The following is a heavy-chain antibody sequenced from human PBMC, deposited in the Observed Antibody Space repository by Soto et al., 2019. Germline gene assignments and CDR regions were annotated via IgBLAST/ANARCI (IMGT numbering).Heavy chain of an antibody. CDR1: GFTFSNAW. CDR2: IKSKTDGGTT. D-gene: IGHD2-8*01. J-gene: IGHJ4*02. CDR3: THSGGYCTNGVCYYFDY. V-gene: IGHV3-15*01. Sequence: GGSLRLSCAASGFTFSNAWMSWVRQAPGKGLEWVGRIKSKTDGGTTDYAAPVKGRFTISRDDSKNTLYLQMNSLKTEDTAVYYCTHSGGYCTNGVCYYFDYWGQGTLVTVSS.